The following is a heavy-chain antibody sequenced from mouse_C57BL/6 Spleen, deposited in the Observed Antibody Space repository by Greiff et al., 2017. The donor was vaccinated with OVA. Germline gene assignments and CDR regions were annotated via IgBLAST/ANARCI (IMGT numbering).Heavy chain of an antibody. V-gene: IGHV1-50*01. D-gene: IGHD2-1*01. CDR1: GYTFTSYW. CDR2: IDPSDSYT. J-gene: IGHJ3*01. Sequence: VQLQQPGAELVKPGASVKLSCKASGYTFTSYWMQWVKQRPGQGLEWIGEIDPSDSYTNYNQKFKGKATLTVDTSSSTAYMQLSSLTSEDSAVYYCARGIYYGNYEVWFAYWGQGTLVTVSA. CDR3: ARGIYYGNYEVWFAY.